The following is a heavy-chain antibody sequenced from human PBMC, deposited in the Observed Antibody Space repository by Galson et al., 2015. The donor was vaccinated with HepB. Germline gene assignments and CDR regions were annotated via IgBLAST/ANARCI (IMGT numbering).Heavy chain of an antibody. CDR1: GFTVSSNY. CDR3: ASHSIVGATTGSYDY. D-gene: IGHD1-26*01. J-gene: IGHJ4*02. Sequence: SLRLSCAASGFTVSSNYMSWVRQAPGKGLEWVSVIYSGGSTYYADSVKGRFTISRDNSKNTLYLQMNSLRAEDTAVYYCASHSIVGATTGSYDYWGQGTLVTVSS. CDR2: IYSGGST. V-gene: IGHV3-53*01.